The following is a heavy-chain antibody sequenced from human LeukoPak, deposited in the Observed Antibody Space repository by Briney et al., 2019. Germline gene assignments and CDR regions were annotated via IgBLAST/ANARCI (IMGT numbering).Heavy chain of an antibody. V-gene: IGHV3-21*01. Sequence: GGSLRLSCTASRVTFSGYTMNWVRQAPGKGLEWVSSISSRSSDIYYAASVKGRFTISRDNARNSLYLQMSSLRAEGTAVYYCARALYYDILTGYQTHTYYLDYWGQGTLVTVSS. CDR3: ARALYYDILTGYQTHTYYLDY. CDR1: RVTFSGYT. CDR2: ISSRSSDI. D-gene: IGHD3-9*01. J-gene: IGHJ4*02.